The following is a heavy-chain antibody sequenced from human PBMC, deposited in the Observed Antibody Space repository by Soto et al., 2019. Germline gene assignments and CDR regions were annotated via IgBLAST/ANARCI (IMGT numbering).Heavy chain of an antibody. D-gene: IGHD6-19*01. CDR2: INPSGGST. J-gene: IGHJ4*02. V-gene: IGHV1-46*01. CDR3: ARDGRSAYRSGWYDLAY. CDR1: GYSISIYH. Sequence: APLKRACKASGYSISIYHSHWLLLAQGQGLEWMGIINPSGGSTSYAQKFQGRVTMTRDTSTSTVYMELSSLRSEDTAVYYCARDGRSAYRSGWYDLAYWGKGTLVPGSP.